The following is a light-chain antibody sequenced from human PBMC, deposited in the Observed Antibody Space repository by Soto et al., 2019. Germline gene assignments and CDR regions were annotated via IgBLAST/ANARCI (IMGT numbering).Light chain of an antibody. V-gene: IGKV3D-20*01. CDR3: QQYGSSPIT. CDR2: DAS. Sequence: DIVLTQSPATLSFSLGERATLSCGASPAVSSSYVAWYQQKSGLAPRLLIHDASSRATGIPYRFSGSKSGTDFTLTIRRLEPEDAGVYYCQQYGSSPITFGQGTKVDIK. CDR1: PAVSSSY. J-gene: IGKJ1*01.